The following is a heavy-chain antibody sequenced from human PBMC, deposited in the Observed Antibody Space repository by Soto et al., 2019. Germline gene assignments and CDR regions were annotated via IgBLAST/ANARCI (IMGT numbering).Heavy chain of an antibody. J-gene: IGHJ4*02. Sequence: GGSLRLSCAASGFTFSSYAMSWVRQAPGKGLEWVAVISYDGSNKYYADSVKGRFTISRDNSKNTLYLQMNSLRAEDTAVYYCTAKSYTLNVDYWGRGTLVTVSS. CDR1: GFTFSSYA. D-gene: IGHD3-16*01. V-gene: IGHV3-30*03. CDR3: TAKSYTLNVDY. CDR2: ISYDGSNK.